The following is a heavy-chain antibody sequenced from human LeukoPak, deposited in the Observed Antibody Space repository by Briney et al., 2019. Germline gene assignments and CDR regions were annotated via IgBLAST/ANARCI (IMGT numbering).Heavy chain of an antibody. Sequence: GGSLRLSCVASGFTFRNHWVTWVRQAPGKGLEWVANINEYGREIHYVDSVKGRFTIFRDNAKNSLYLQMNSLRVEDTAVYYCARDYKGWFDYWGQGTLVTVSS. D-gene: IGHD5-24*01. J-gene: IGHJ4*02. CDR2: INEYGREI. CDR3: ARDYKGWFDY. V-gene: IGHV3-7*01. CDR1: GFTFRNHW.